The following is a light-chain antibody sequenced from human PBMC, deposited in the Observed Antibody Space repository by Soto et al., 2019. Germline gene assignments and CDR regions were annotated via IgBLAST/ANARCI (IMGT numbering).Light chain of an antibody. CDR1: QSISAW. CDR2: KAS. CDR3: QQYNNYGSWT. Sequence: DIQMTQSPSTLSASVGDRVTITCRASQSISAWLAWYQQKPGKAPKLLIYKASSVESGVPSRFSGSGSGTDLTLTISSLQPDDFATYYCQQYNNYGSWTFGQGTKVEIK. J-gene: IGKJ1*01. V-gene: IGKV1-5*03.